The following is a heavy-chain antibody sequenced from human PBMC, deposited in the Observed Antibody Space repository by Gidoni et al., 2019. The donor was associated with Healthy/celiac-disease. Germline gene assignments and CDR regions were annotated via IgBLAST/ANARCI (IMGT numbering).Heavy chain of an antibody. Sequence: QVQLVESGGGVVQPGRSLRLSCAASGFTFSSYGMHWVRQAPGKGLEWVAVISYDGSNKYYADSVKGRFTISRDNSKNTLYLQMNSLRAEDTAVYYCAKDNLLIAAAGNWFDPWGQGTLVTVSS. CDR3: AKDNLLIAAAGNWFDP. J-gene: IGHJ5*02. CDR2: ISYDGSNK. D-gene: IGHD6-13*01. V-gene: IGHV3-30*18. CDR1: GFTFSSYG.